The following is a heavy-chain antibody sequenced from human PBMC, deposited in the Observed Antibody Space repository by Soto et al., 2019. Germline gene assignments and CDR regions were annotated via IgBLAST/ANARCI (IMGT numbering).Heavy chain of an antibody. D-gene: IGHD1-7*01. J-gene: IGHJ5*02. CDR3: ARGRPRYNWNCGGLDGWFDP. V-gene: IGHV4-34*01. CDR2: INHSGST. Sequence: SETLSLTCAVYGGSFSGYYWSWIRQPPGKGLEWIGEINHSGSTNYNPSLKSRVTISVDTSKNQFSLKLSSVTAADTAVYYCARGRPRYNWNCGGLDGWFDPWGQGTLVTVSS. CDR1: GGSFSGYY.